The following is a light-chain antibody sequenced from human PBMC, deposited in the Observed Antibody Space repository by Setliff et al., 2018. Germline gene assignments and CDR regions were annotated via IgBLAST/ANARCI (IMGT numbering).Light chain of an antibody. CDR1: SSDVGNYNL. J-gene: IGLJ3*02. Sequence: QSALTQPASVSGSPGQSITISCTGTSSDVGNYNLVFWYQQHPGKAPKLIIYEVAKRSSGVSDRFSGSKSGNTAVLTISGLQSEDEADYHCCSYAGSRTVVFGGGTKVTV. V-gene: IGLV2-23*02. CDR3: CSYAGSRTVV. CDR2: EVA.